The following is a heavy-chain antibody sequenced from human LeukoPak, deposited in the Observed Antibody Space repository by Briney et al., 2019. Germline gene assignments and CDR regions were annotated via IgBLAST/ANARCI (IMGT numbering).Heavy chain of an antibody. CDR2: IYSRNT. J-gene: IGHJ6*03. Sequence: SETLSLACTVSGGSISSSAFHWGWIRQPPGKGLEWIGSIYSRNTYYNPSLKSRVTISVDTSKNQFSLNLTSVTAADTAVYFCARHLNYYYYYMDVWGKGTTVTVSS. V-gene: IGHV4-39*01. CDR3: ARHLNYYYYYMDV. CDR1: GGSISSSAFH.